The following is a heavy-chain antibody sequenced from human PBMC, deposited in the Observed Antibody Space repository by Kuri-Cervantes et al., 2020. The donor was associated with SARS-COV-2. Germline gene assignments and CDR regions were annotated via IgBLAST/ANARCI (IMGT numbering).Heavy chain of an antibody. V-gene: IGHV3-7*01. CDR3: ALVNDYYYYMDV. Sequence: GESLKISCAASGFTFSTYWMSWVRQAPGKGLEWVANIHQAGSDKYYVDSVKGRFTISRDNAKNSLFLQMNSLRAEDTAVYYCALVNDYYYYMDVWGKGTTVTVSS. D-gene: IGHD4-23*01. CDR2: IHQAGSDK. CDR1: GFTFSTYW. J-gene: IGHJ6*03.